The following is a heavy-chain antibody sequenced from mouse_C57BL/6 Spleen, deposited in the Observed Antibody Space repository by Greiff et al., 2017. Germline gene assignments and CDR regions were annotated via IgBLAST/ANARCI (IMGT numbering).Heavy chain of an antibody. J-gene: IGHJ2*01. Sequence: EVKVVESGGGLVKPGGSLKLSCAASGFTFSSYAMSWVRQTPEKRLEWVATISDGGSYTYYPDNVKGRFTISRDNAKNNLYLQMSHLKSEDTAMYYCARRELGREYFDYWGQGTTLTVSS. CDR2: ISDGGSYT. V-gene: IGHV5-4*03. D-gene: IGHD4-1*01. CDR1: GFTFSSYA. CDR3: ARRELGREYFDY.